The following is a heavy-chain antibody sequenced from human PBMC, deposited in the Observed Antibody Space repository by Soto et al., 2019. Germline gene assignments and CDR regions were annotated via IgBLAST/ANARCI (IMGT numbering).Heavy chain of an antibody. CDR1: GFTFSNAW. CDR3: TTGPATYDFWSGYYLHYYYYYMDV. V-gene: IGHV3-15*01. J-gene: IGHJ6*03. CDR2: IKSKTDGGTT. Sequence: GSLRLSCAASGFTFSNAWMSWVRQAPGKGLEWVGRIKSKTDGGTTDYAAPEKGRFTISRDDSKNTLYLQMNSLKTEDTAVYYCTTGPATYDFWSGYYLHYYYYYMDVWGKGTTVTVSS. D-gene: IGHD3-3*01.